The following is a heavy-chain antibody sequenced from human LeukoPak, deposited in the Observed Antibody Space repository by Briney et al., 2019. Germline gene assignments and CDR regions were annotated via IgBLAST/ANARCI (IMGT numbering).Heavy chain of an antibody. D-gene: IGHD3-22*01. CDR3: ARLRDSSGYYYLGYYYYYYMDV. Sequence: SETLSLTCTVSGYSISSGYYWGWIRQPPGKGLEWIGSIYYSGSTYYNPSLKSRVTISVDTSKNQFSLKLSSVTAADTAVYYCARLRDSSGYYYLGYYYYYYMDVWGKGTTVTISS. CDR1: GYSISSGYY. CDR2: IYYSGST. J-gene: IGHJ6*03. V-gene: IGHV4-38-2*02.